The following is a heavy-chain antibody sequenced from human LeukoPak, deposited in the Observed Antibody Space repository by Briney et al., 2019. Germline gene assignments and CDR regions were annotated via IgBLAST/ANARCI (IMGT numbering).Heavy chain of an antibody. D-gene: IGHD3-9*01. V-gene: IGHV1-2*02. CDR3: ARSPHILTGENFEY. Sequence: ASVKVSCKASGYTFTGYYMHWVRQAPGQGLEWMGWINPNSGGTNYAQTFHDRVTMTRDTSISTAYMELRRLRFDDTAVYYCARSPHILTGENFEYWGQGTLVTVSS. CDR1: GYTFTGYY. J-gene: IGHJ4*02. CDR2: INPNSGGT.